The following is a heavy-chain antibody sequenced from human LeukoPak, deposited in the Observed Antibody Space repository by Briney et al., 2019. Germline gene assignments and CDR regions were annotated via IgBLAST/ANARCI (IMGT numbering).Heavy chain of an antibody. J-gene: IGHJ4*02. Sequence: ASVKVSCKASGYTFTSYDINWVRQATGQGLEWMGWMNPNSGNTGYAQKFQGRVTMTRNTSISTAYMELCSLRSEDTAVYYCARKPLFRGYYFDYWGQGTLVTVSS. D-gene: IGHD3-16*01. V-gene: IGHV1-8*01. CDR2: MNPNSGNT. CDR3: ARKPLFRGYYFDY. CDR1: GYTFTSYD.